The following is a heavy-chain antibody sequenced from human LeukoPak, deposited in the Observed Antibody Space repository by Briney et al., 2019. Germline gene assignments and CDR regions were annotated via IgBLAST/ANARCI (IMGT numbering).Heavy chain of an antibody. CDR1: GFSFSSYA. CDR2: ISGSGGST. D-gene: IGHD2-8*01. V-gene: IGHV3-23*01. J-gene: IGHJ4*02. CDR3: AKSKVLMVYAIDY. Sequence: GGSLRLSCAASGFSFSSYAMTWVRQAPGKGLEWVSAISGSGGSTYYADSVKGRFTISRDNSKNTLYLQMNSLRAEDTAVYYCAKSKVLMVYAIDYWGQGTLVTVSS.